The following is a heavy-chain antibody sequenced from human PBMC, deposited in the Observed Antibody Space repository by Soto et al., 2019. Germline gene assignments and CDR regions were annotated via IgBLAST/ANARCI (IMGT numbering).Heavy chain of an antibody. J-gene: IGHJ5*02. CDR3: ARFRYCSSTSCYGGWSDP. D-gene: IGHD2-2*01. V-gene: IGHV1-69*13. CDR1: GGTFSSYA. Sequence: ASVKVSCKASGGTFSSYAISWVRQAPGQGLEWMGGIIPIFGTANYAQKFQGRVTITADESTSTAYMELSSLRSEDTAVYYCARFRYCSSTSCYGGWSDPWGQGTLVTVSS. CDR2: IIPIFGTA.